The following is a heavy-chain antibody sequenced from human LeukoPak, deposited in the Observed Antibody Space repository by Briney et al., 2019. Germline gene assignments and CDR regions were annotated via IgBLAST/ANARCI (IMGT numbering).Heavy chain of an antibody. D-gene: IGHD3/OR15-3a*01. CDR2: RNPNSGNT. CDR1: GYTFTSYD. CDR3: ARAAHWTTILGY. V-gene: IGHV1-8*01. Sequence: ASVKVSCKASGYTFTSYDINWVRQATGQGLEWMGWRNPNSGNTGYAQSFQGRVTMTRNTSISTAYMELSSLRSEDTAVYYCARAAHWTTILGYWGQGTLVTVSS. J-gene: IGHJ4*02.